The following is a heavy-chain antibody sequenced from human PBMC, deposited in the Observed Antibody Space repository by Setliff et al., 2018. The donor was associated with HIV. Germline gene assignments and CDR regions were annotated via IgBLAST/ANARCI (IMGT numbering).Heavy chain of an antibody. CDR3: ARGGILAIRGVSQIDY. V-gene: IGHV4-34*01. CDR2: INHSGST. D-gene: IGHD3-10*01. Sequence: SETLSLTCAVYGGSFSGYYWSWIRQPPGKGLEWIGEINHSGSTNYNPSLKSRVTISVDTSKNQFSLKLSSVTAADTAVYYCARGGILAIRGVSQIDYWGQGTLVTVS. J-gene: IGHJ4*02. CDR1: GGSFSGYY.